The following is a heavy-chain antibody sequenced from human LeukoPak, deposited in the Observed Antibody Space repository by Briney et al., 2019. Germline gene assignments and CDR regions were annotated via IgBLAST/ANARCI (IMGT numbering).Heavy chain of an antibody. V-gene: IGHV4-34*01. D-gene: IGHD2-8*01. J-gene: IGHJ4*02. CDR1: GGSFSGYY. Sequence: SETLSLTCAVYGGSFSGYYWSWIRQPPGKGLEWIGEINHSGSTNYNPSLKSRVTISVDTSKNQFSLKLSAVTAADTAVYYCRGDCTNGVCYDYWGQGTLVTVSS. CDR2: INHSGST. CDR3: RGDCTNGVCYDY.